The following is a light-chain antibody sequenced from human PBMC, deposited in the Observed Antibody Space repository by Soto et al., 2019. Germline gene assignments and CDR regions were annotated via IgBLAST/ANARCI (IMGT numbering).Light chain of an antibody. J-gene: IGKJ1*01. V-gene: IGKV3-20*01. CDR3: QQYISSPLT. CDR2: GAS. Sequence: EIVLTQSPGTMSLSPGERATLSCWASQSVSNNYLAWYQQKPGQAPRLVIYGASYRATGIPDRFSASGSGTDFTLTISRLEPEDFAVYYCQQYISSPLTFGQGTKVEIK. CDR1: QSVSNNY.